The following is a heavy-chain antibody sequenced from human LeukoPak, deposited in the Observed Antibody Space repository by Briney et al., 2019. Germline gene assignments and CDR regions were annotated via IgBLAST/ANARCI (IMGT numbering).Heavy chain of an antibody. J-gene: IGHJ5*02. CDR1: GYSFTNYD. CDR2: ISAYNGNT. D-gene: IGHD6-19*01. Sequence: GASVKVSCKASGYSFTNYDINWVRQAPGQGLEWMGWISAYNGNTNYAQKLQGRVTMTTDTSTSTAYMELRSLRSDDTAVYYCARSPRAVALDNWFDPWGQGTLVTVSS. CDR3: ARSPRAVALDNWFDP. V-gene: IGHV1-18*01.